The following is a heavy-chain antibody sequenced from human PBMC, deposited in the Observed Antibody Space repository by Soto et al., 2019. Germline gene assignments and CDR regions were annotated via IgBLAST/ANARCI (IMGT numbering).Heavy chain of an antibody. D-gene: IGHD3-22*01. CDR3: AKLSTLIDSSGLN. CDR1: GFTFSNYA. V-gene: IGHV3-23*01. CDR2: ISASGGSS. J-gene: IGHJ4*02. Sequence: EVQLLESGGDLEQPGGSLRLSCAASGFTFSNYAMSWVRQAPGKGLEWVSGISASGGSSYYADSVKGRFTISRDNSKNTLYLQMNSLRAEDTAAYYCAKLSTLIDSSGLNWGQGTLVTVSS.